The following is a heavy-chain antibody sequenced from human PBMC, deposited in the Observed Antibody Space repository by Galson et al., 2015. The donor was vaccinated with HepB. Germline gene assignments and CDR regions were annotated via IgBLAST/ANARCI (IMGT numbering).Heavy chain of an antibody. CDR1: GFTFGDYA. Sequence: SLRLSCAASGFTFGDYAMAWFRQAPGKGLEWVGFIRGEAYGATTEYAASVKGRFAISRDDSKSIAYLQMNSLKTEDTAVYYGAMVYYYDTSGYSDLFDFWGQGTRVTVSS. D-gene: IGHD3-22*01. V-gene: IGHV3-49*03. J-gene: IGHJ4*02. CDR3: AMVYYYDTSGYSDLFDF. CDR2: IRGEAYGATT.